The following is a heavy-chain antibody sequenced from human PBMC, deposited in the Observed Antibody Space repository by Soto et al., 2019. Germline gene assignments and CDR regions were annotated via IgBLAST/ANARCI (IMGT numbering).Heavy chain of an antibody. CDR2: INHSGST. V-gene: IGHV4-34*01. J-gene: IGHJ5*02. D-gene: IGHD2-15*01. CDR3: ARSPRYCSGGSCYSNWFDP. CDR1: GGSFSGYY. Sequence: KASETLSLTCSFYGGSFSGYYWSCIRQAXGKFGEWIGEINHSGSTNYNPSLKSRVTISVDTSKNQFSLKLSSVTAADTAVYYCARSPRYCSGGSCYSNWFDPWGQGNLVTVSS.